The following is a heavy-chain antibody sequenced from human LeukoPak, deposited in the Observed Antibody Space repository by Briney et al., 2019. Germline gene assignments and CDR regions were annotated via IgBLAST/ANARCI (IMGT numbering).Heavy chain of an antibody. CDR2: ISDSGGST. CDR3: AKSHGSGSYYRPDDFDF. V-gene: IGHV3-23*01. D-gene: IGHD3-10*01. Sequence: GGSLRLSCAASGFTVSNYAMSWVRQAPGKGLEWVSVISDSGGSTYHADSVKGRFTISRDNSKNTLYLQMNSLGAEDTAVYYCAKSHGSGSYYRPDDFDFWGQGTLVTVSS. J-gene: IGHJ4*02. CDR1: GFTVSNYA.